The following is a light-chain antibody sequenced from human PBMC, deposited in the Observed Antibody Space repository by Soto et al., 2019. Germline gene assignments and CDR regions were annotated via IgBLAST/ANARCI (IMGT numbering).Light chain of an antibody. Sequence: SYELTQPPSVSVSPGQTASITCSGDKLGDKYACWYQQKPGQSPVLVIYQDNKRPSGIPERFSGSNSGSTATLTISGTQAMDEADYYCQTWDSSTVLFGGGTKLTVL. V-gene: IGLV3-1*01. CDR2: QDN. J-gene: IGLJ2*01. CDR3: QTWDSSTVL. CDR1: KLGDKY.